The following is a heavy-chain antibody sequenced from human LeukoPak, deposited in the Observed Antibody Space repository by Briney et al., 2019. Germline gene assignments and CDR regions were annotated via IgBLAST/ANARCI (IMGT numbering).Heavy chain of an antibody. Sequence: SETLSLTCAVSGYSISSGYYWGWIRQPPGKGLEWIGEINHSGSTNYNPSLKSRVTISVDTSKNQFSLKLSSVTAADTAVYYCARPVSGGSGWYYNYWGQGTLVTVSS. CDR3: ARPVSGGSGWYYNY. V-gene: IGHV4-38-2*01. CDR2: INHSGST. CDR1: GYSISSGYY. D-gene: IGHD6-19*01. J-gene: IGHJ4*02.